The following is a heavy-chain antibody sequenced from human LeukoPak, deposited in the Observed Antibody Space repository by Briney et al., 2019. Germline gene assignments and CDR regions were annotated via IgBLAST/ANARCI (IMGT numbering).Heavy chain of an antibody. CDR1: GGSISSSSYY. D-gene: IGHD4-23*01. CDR2: IYYSGST. V-gene: IGHV4-39*07. J-gene: IGHJ5*02. CDR3: ARDEVGLGVTTLVGINWFDP. Sequence: KASETLSLTCTVSGGSISSSSYYWGWIRQPPGKGLEWIGSIYYSGSTYYNPSLKSRVTISVDTSKNQFSLKLSSVTAADTAVYYCARDEVGLGVTTLVGINWFDPWGQGTLVTVSS.